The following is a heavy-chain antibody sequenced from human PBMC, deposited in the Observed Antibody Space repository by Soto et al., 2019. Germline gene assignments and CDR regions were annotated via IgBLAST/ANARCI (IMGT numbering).Heavy chain of an antibody. CDR1: GGAISSYY. D-gene: IGHD6-13*01. CDR2: IYTSGST. J-gene: IGHJ5*02. V-gene: IGHV4-4*07. CDR3: ARDSYSSSWSPNWFDP. Sequence: SEALSLTCSVSGGAISSYYWSWIRHPAGKGLEWIGRIYTSGSTNYNPSLKSRVTMSVDTSKNQFSLKLSSVTAADTAVYYCARDSYSSSWSPNWFDPWGQGTLVTVSS.